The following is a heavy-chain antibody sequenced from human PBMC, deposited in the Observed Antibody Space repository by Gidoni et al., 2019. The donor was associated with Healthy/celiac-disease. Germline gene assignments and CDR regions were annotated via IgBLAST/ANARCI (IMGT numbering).Heavy chain of an antibody. J-gene: IGHJ5*02. CDR1: GGSISSYY. CDR2: IYYSGST. V-gene: IGHV4-59*01. CDR3: ARAAYSSGWYGNWFDP. Sequence: QVQLQESGPGLVKPSETLSLTCTVSGGSISSYYWSWIRQPPGKGLEWIGYIYYSGSTNYNPSLKSRVTISVDTSKNQFSLKLSSVTAADTAVYYCARAAYSSGWYGNWFDPWGQGTLVTVSS. D-gene: IGHD6-19*01.